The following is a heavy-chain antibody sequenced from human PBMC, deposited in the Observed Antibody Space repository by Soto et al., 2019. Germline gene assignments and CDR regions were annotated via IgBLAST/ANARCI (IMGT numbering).Heavy chain of an antibody. CDR1: GVSLTTSGVG. CDR2: IYWDDDK. J-gene: IGHJ4*02. CDR3: AHRQRTVVVGAPFDL. V-gene: IGHV2-5*02. D-gene: IGHD2-15*01. Sequence: SGPTLXNPTQTLTLTCTLSGVSLTTSGVGVGWIRQPPGKALEWLALIYWDDDKRFSPSLKSRLAITRDTSKNQVVMTMTDMAPVDTAIYYCAHRQRTVVVGAPFDLWGQGSQVTVSS.